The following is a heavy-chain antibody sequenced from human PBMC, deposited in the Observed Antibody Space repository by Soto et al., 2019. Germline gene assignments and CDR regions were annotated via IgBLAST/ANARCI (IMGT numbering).Heavy chain of an antibody. Sequence: QVQLVQSGDEMKKPGASVRVSCKASGYIFVNYGIAWVRQAPGQGLEWMGWISPDTGDTNSASKVQGRLTMTTDTSTSTAYRDLWSLTSDDTAVYYCAIVYNYVTPTPQDVWGQGTTVTVSS. J-gene: IGHJ6*02. V-gene: IGHV1-18*01. CDR3: AIVYNYVTPTPQDV. CDR1: GYIFVNYG. D-gene: IGHD3-16*01. CDR2: ISPDTGDT.